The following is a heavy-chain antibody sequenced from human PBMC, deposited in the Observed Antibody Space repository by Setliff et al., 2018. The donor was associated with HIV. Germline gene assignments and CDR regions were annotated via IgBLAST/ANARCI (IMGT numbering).Heavy chain of an antibody. CDR3: ARGQESGTSFFDY. CDR2: ISSSSRYI. V-gene: IGHV3-21*01. J-gene: IGHJ4*02. Sequence: GGSLRLSCAASGFTFCSNSMNWVRQAPGKGLEWVSSISSSSRYIYYADSVKGRFTIARDNAKNSLYLQMSSLRAEDTAVYYRARGQESGTSFFDYWGQGTLVTVSS. CDR1: GFTFCSNS. D-gene: IGHD6-13*01.